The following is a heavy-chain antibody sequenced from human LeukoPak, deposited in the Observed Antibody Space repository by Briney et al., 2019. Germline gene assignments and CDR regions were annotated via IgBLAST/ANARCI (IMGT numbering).Heavy chain of an antibody. CDR2: INPTGTGT. V-gene: IGHV1-46*01. CDR3: GRGAFISSRSWVEF. J-gene: IGHJ4*02. CDR1: GYTFSNYY. D-gene: IGHD6-13*01. Sequence: ASVKVSCKASGYTFSNYYMHWVRQAPGQGLEWMGLINPTGTGTNYAQKFRGRVTLTRDTSTTTVYMELSSLRSEDTAVYYCGRGAFISSRSWVEFWGQGTQVTVSS.